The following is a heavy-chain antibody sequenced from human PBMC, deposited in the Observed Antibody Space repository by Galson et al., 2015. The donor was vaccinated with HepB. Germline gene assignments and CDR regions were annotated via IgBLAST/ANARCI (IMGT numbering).Heavy chain of an antibody. CDR2: ISGSDGST. J-gene: IGHJ6*02. V-gene: IGHV3-23*01. CDR1: GFTFSSYA. CDR3: AKDGPLLWFGEPGYYYYYGMDV. Sequence: SLRLSCAASGFTFSSYAMSWVRQAPRKGLEWVSAISGSDGSTYYADSVKGRFTISRDNSKNTLYLQMYSLRAEDTAVYYCAKDGPLLWFGEPGYYYYYGMDVWGQGTTVTVSS. D-gene: IGHD3-10*01.